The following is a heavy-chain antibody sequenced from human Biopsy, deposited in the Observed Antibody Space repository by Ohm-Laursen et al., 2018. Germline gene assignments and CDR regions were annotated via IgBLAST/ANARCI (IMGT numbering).Heavy chain of an antibody. J-gene: IGHJ3*02. Sequence: SETLSLTCTVSGDSINNYYWSWIRQPAGKGLEWIGRIYTSGSPNYDLSLESRVTMSVDTSKNQFSLNLRSVTAADTAVYYCARGTGRYYVYGAFDIWGQGRVVTVSS. CDR1: GDSINNYY. CDR2: IYTSGSP. CDR3: ARGTGRYYVYGAFDI. V-gene: IGHV4-4*07. D-gene: IGHD1-26*01.